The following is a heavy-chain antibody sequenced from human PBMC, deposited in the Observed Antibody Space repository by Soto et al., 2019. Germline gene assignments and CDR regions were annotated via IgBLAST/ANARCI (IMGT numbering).Heavy chain of an antibody. CDR1: GGTFSSYS. D-gene: IGHD6-6*01. CDR3: AIEYSSSPPYYPIGY. J-gene: IGHJ4*02. V-gene: IGHV1-69*01. CDR2: IIPIFGTA. Sequence: QVQLVQSGAEVKKPGSSVKVSCKASGGTFSSYSISWVRQAPGQGLEWMGGIIPIFGTANYAQKFQGRVTSTADESTSTAYMELSSLRYEDTAVYYCAIEYSSSPPYYPIGYWGQGTLVTVSS.